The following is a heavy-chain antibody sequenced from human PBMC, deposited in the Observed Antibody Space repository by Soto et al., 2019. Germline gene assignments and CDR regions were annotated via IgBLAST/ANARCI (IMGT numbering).Heavy chain of an antibody. CDR1: GGSISSGGYY. J-gene: IGHJ6*03. Sequence: PSETLSLTCTVSGGSISSGGYYWSWIRQHPGKGLEWIGYIYYSGSTYYNPSLKSRVTISVDTSKNQFSLKLSSVTAADTAVYYCAREKTEGDYVISYYMDVWGKGTTVTVSS. V-gene: IGHV4-31*03. CDR3: AREKTEGDYVISYYMDV. D-gene: IGHD4-17*01. CDR2: IYYSGST.